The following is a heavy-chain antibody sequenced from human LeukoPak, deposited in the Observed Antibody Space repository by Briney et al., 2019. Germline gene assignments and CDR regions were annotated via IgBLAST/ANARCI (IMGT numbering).Heavy chain of an antibody. CDR1: GGTFSSYA. CDR2: ISPIFGTA. D-gene: IGHD6-19*01. CDR3: ARGEVEPLGGNWLVHWFDP. J-gene: IGHJ5*02. V-gene: IGHV1-69*13. Sequence: SVKVSCKPSGGTFSSYAISWVRQAPGQGREWMGGISPIFGTANYAQKFQGRVTITADESTSTAYMELSSLRSEDTAVYYCARGEVEPLGGNWLVHWFDPWGQGTLVTVSS.